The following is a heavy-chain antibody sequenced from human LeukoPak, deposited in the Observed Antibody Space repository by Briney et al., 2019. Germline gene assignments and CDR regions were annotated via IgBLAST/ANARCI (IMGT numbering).Heavy chain of an antibody. Sequence: SETLSLTCAVYGGSFSGYYWSWLRQPPGKGPEWIGEINHSGSINYNPSLKSRVTISVDTSKNQFSLKLSSVTAADTAVYYCAREEDYSNSGYWYFDLWGRGTLVTVSS. CDR3: AREEDYSNSGYWYFDL. CDR1: GGSFSGYY. CDR2: INHSGSI. V-gene: IGHV4-34*01. D-gene: IGHD4-11*01. J-gene: IGHJ2*01.